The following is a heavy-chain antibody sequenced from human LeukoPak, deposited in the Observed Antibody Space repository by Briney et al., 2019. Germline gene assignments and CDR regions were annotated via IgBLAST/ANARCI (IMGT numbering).Heavy chain of an antibody. V-gene: IGHV3-23*01. CDR3: AKDRGYCTSTTCYALHYFDY. D-gene: IGHD2-2*01. CDR1: GFTFSNYG. J-gene: IGHJ4*02. CDR2: ISGSGGST. Sequence: GGSLRLSCAASGFTFSNYGMSWVRRAPGKGLEWVSIISGSGGSTYYADSVKGRFTISRDNSKNTLYLQMNSLRAEDTAVYYCAKDRGYCTSTTCYALHYFDYWGQGTLVTVSS.